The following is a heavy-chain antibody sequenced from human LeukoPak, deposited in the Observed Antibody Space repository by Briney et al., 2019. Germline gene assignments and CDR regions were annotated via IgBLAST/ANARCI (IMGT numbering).Heavy chain of an antibody. CDR1: GFTFSSYS. CDR2: ISSSSSYI. CDR3: ARDGVVGFDY. J-gene: IGHJ4*02. Sequence: PGGSLRLPCAASGFTFSSYSMNWVRQAPGKGLEWVSSISSSSSYIYYADSVRGRFTISRDNAKNSLYLQMNSLRAEDTAVYYCARDGVVGFDYWGQGTLVTVSS. V-gene: IGHV3-21*01. D-gene: IGHD1-26*01.